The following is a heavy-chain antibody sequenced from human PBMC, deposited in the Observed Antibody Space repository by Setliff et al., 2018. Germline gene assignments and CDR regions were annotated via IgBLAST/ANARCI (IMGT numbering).Heavy chain of an antibody. D-gene: IGHD6-13*01. V-gene: IGHV4-39*07. CDR1: GGSISSSSYY. Sequence: PSETLSLTCTVSGGSISSSSYYWGWIRQPPGKGLEWIGSIYYSGSTYYNPSLKSRVTISVDTSKNQFSLKLSSVTAADTAVYYCAREARYSSSWYYYYYGMDVWGQGTTVTVSS. CDR3: AREARYSSSWYYYYYGMDV. J-gene: IGHJ6*02. CDR2: IYYSGST.